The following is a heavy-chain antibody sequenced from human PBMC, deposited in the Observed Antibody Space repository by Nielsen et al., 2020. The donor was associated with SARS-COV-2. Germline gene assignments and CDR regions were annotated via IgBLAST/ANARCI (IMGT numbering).Heavy chain of an antibody. D-gene: IGHD7-27*01. CDR2: IYHRGST. J-gene: IGHJ4*02. V-gene: IGHV4-4*02. Sequence: SETLSLTCAVSGGSISSNNWWSWVRQPPGKGLEWIGEIYHRGSTNYSPSPKTRVTISVDKSKNQFSLELRSVTAADTAVHYCARDCSCGLGSSPSYYFDYWGQGTLVTVSS. CDR1: GGSISSNNW. CDR3: ARDCSCGLGSSPSYYFDY.